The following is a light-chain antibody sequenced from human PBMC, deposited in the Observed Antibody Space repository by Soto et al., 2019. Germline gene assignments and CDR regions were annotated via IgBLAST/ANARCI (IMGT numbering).Light chain of an antibody. V-gene: IGLV2-14*01. CDR1: SSDVGGYNY. J-gene: IGLJ1*01. Sequence: QSALTQPASVSGSPGQSITISCTGTSSDVGGYNYVSWYQQHPGKAPKLMIYDVSKRPSGVSNRFSGSKSGNTASLTMSGLQAEDEDDYYCSSYTSSSSLWVFGTGTKLTVL. CDR2: DVS. CDR3: SSYTSSSSLWV.